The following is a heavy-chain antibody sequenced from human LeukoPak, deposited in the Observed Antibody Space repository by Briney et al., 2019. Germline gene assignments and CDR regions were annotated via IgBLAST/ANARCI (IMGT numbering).Heavy chain of an antibody. J-gene: IGHJ4*02. Sequence: GGSLRLSCAASGFTFSSFAMSWVRQAPGKGLEWVSVISGSGGSTYYADSVKGRFTISRDNSKNTLYLQMNSLRAEDTAVYYCGKGFISGYARPFAFWGQGPRVTVSS. D-gene: IGHD3-22*01. CDR2: ISGSGGST. V-gene: IGHV3-23*01. CDR1: GFTFSSFA. CDR3: GKGFISGYARPFAF.